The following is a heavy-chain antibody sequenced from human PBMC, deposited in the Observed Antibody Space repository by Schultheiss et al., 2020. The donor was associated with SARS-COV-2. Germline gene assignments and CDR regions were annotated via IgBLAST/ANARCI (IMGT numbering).Heavy chain of an antibody. V-gene: IGHV3-48*04. CDR2: ISSSGSTI. CDR1: GFTFSSYA. J-gene: IGHJ4*02. Sequence: GESLKISCAASGFTFSSYAMHWVRQAPGKGLEWVSYISSSGSTIYYADSVKGRFTISRDNAKNSLYLQMNSLRAEDTAVYYCARNKDGYNQMYYFDYWGQGTLVTVSS. D-gene: IGHD5-24*01. CDR3: ARNKDGYNQMYYFDY.